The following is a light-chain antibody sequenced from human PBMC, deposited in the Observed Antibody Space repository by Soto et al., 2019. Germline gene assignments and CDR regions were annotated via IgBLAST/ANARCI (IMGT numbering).Light chain of an antibody. J-gene: IGKJ1*01. Sequence: EIVMTQSPATLSVSPGERATLSCRASQSVSSNLSWYQQNPGQAPRLLIYGASTRATGIPARFSGSGSGTECTLTISSLQSEDFAVYSCQQYNNWPTWTFGQGTKVEIK. CDR2: GAS. CDR3: QQYNNWPTWT. V-gene: IGKV3-15*01. CDR1: QSVSSN.